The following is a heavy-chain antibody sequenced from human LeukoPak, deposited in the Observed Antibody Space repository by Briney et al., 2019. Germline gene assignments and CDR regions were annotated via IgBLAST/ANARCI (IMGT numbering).Heavy chain of an antibody. J-gene: IGHJ6*02. CDR2: INPDDSEI. D-gene: IGHD6-6*01. V-gene: IGHV5-51*01. CDR3: ARQPYSSSGGMDV. CDR1: GYSFTNYW. Sequence: GESLKISCKGSGYSFTNYWIGWVRQTPGKGLEWMGIINPDDSEIKYSPSLQGQVTISADKSISTAYLQWSSLKASDTAMYYCARQPYSSSGGMDVWGQGTTVTVSS.